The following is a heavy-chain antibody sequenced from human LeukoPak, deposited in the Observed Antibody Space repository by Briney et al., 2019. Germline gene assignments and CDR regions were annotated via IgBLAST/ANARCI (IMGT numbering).Heavy chain of an antibody. Sequence: GGSLRLSCAASGFTVSSNYMSWVRQAPGKGLEWVSVIYSGGSRYCADSVKGRFTISRDNSKNTLYLQMISLRAEDTAVYYCARADGDDFWSVKHHHDLDVWGQGTTVTVSS. CDR2: IYSGGSR. J-gene: IGHJ6*02. D-gene: IGHD3-3*01. V-gene: IGHV3-66*01. CDR1: GFTVSSNY. CDR3: ARADGDDFWSVKHHHDLDV.